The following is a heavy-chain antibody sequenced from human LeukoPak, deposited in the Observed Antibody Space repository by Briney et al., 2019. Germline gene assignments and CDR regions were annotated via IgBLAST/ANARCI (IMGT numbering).Heavy chain of an antibody. D-gene: IGHD5-18*01. V-gene: IGHV3-33*01. J-gene: IGHJ3*02. CDR1: GFIFSSNG. Sequence: QPGGSLRLSCAASGFIFSSNGMHWVRQAPGKGPEWVADIWHDGSKTYYADSVKGRFTISRDNAKNSLYLQMNSLRAEDTAVYYCARIQPNPRRAFDIWGQGTMVTVSS. CDR2: IWHDGSKT. CDR3: ARIQPNPRRAFDI.